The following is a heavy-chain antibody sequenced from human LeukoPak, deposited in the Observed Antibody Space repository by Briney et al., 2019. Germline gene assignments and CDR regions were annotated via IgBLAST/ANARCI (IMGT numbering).Heavy chain of an antibody. CDR2: IHPGDNT. J-gene: IGHJ4*02. CDR1: GFTVNNNY. CDR3: TRGASYYDY. Sequence: GGSLRLSCAASGFTVNNNYMNWVRQAPGKGLEWVSGIHPGDNTYYADSVKGRFTISRDNSKNTLYLQMNGLRAEDTAVYYCTRGASYYDYWGQGTLVTVSS. V-gene: IGHV3-53*01. D-gene: IGHD3-10*01.